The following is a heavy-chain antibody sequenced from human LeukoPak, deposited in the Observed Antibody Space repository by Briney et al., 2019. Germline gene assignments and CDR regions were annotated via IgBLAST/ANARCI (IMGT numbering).Heavy chain of an antibody. CDR2: ICYSGAT. CDR3: ARYHDRSGYFYFDY. Sequence: SETLSLTCTVSGGSISSGGYYRSWIRQHPGKGLEWIGYICYSGATYYNPSLKSRLTISVDTSKNQFSLRLSSVTAADTAVYYCARYHDRSGYFYFDYWGQGTLVTVSS. D-gene: IGHD3-22*01. CDR1: GGSISSGGYY. V-gene: IGHV4-31*03. J-gene: IGHJ4*02.